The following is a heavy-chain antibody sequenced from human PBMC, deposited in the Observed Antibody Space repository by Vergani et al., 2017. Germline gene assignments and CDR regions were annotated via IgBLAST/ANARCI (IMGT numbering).Heavy chain of an antibody. CDR3: ARDLPGYCSGGSCYPGYYYYGMDV. V-gene: IGHV1-69*01. J-gene: IGHJ6*02. CDR2: IIPIFGTA. Sequence: QVQLVQSGAEVKKPGASVKVSCRASGYSFSSYDISWVRQATGQGLEWMGGIIPIFGTANYAQKFQGRVTITADESTSTAYMELSSLRSEDTAVYYCARDLPGYCSGGSCYPGYYYYGMDVWGQGTTVTVSS. D-gene: IGHD2-15*01. CDR1: GYSFSSYD.